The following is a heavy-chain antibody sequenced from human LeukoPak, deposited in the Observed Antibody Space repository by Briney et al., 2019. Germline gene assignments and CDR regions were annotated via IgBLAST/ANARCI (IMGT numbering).Heavy chain of an antibody. CDR2: ISWNSGSI. Sequence: GGSLRLSCAASGFTFDDYAMHWVRQAPGKGLEWVSGISWNSGSIGYADSVKGRFTISRDNAKNTLYLQMNSLRAEDTAVYYCAKSGSYRNPFFDYWGQGTLVTVSS. D-gene: IGHD1-26*01. J-gene: IGHJ4*02. CDR3: AKSGSYRNPFFDY. V-gene: IGHV3-9*01. CDR1: GFTFDDYA.